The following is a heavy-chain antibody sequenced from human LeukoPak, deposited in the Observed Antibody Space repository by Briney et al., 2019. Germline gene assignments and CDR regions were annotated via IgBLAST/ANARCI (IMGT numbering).Heavy chain of an antibody. J-gene: IGHJ5*02. CDR1: GHTFTTYY. D-gene: IGHD1-14*01. CDR2: INPSGDGT. Sequence: GASVKVSCKASGHTFTTYYVHLVRQAPGQGLEWMGVINPSGDGTNYPQRFQGRVTLTRDTSTSTVYMELTSLRSEDTAMYYCAKETPNTGWFDPWGXGTLVTVSS. V-gene: IGHV1-46*01. CDR3: AKETPNTGWFDP.